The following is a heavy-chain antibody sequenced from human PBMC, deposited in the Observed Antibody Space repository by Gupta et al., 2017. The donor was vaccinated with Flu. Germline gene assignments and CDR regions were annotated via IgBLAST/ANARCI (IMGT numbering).Heavy chain of an antibody. Sequence: DVQMLESGGDLVQPGGSLRLSCAASGFTFSSYAMNWVRQAPGKGLEWVSFISGNGESTFYADSVKGRFTISRDNSKNTLYVEMNNLGVEDTAVYYCAKPHRYYDVSGFDWGQGTLVTVSS. CDR1: GFTFSSYA. CDR2: ISGNGEST. CDR3: AKPHRYYDVSGFD. J-gene: IGHJ4*02. V-gene: IGHV3-23*01. D-gene: IGHD3-16*01.